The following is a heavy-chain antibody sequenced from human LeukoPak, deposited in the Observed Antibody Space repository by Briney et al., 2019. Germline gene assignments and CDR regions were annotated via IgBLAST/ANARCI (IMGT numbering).Heavy chain of an antibody. V-gene: IGHV3-9*01. CDR2: ISWNSGSM. CDR1: GFTFDDYV. CDR3: GRGFSIVPAGIPDY. D-gene: IGHD2-2*02. Sequence: PGRSLRLSCAASGFTFDDYVMHWVRQAPGKGLEWVSGISWNSGSMGYADSVKGRFTISRDNAKNTLYLQMSSLRAEDTAVYYCGRGFSIVPAGIPDYWGLGTLVTVSS. J-gene: IGHJ4*02.